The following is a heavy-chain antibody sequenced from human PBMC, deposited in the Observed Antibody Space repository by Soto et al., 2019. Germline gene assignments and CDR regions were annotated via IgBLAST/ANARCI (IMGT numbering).Heavy chain of an antibody. D-gene: IGHD6-19*01. CDR1: GFTFGDYA. Sequence: AGGSLRLSCTASGFTFGDYAMSWFRQAPGKGLEWVGFIRSKAYGGTTEYAASVKGRFTISRDDSKSIAYLQMNSLKTEDTAVYYCTRDRQWLVLIHYMDVWGKGTTVTVSS. V-gene: IGHV3-49*03. CDR3: TRDRQWLVLIHYMDV. CDR2: IRSKAYGGTT. J-gene: IGHJ6*03.